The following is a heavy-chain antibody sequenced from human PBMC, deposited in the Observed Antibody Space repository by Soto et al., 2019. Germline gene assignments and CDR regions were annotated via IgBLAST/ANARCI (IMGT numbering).Heavy chain of an antibody. CDR3: AKASGWFGEFDY. CDR1: GFTFSSYA. Sequence: EVQLLESGGGLVQPGGSLRLSCGASGFTFSSYAMSWVRQAPGKGLEWVSAISGSGGSTYYADSVKGRFTISRDNSKNTLYLQMNSLRAEDTAVYYCAKASGWFGEFDYWGQGTLVTVSS. J-gene: IGHJ4*02. V-gene: IGHV3-23*01. D-gene: IGHD3-10*01. CDR2: ISGSGGST.